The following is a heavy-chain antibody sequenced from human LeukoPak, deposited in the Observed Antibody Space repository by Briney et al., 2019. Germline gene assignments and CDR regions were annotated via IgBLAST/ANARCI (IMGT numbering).Heavy chain of an antibody. CDR1: GGSFSGYY. V-gene: IGHV4-34*01. CDR2: INHSGST. CDR3: ARGPGYDFWSGYYSLQPFDY. Sequence: SETLSLTCAVYGGSFSGYYWSWIRQPPGKGLEWIGEINHSGSTNYNPSLKSRATISVDTSKNQFSLKLSSVTAADTAVYYCARGPGYDFWSGYYSLQPFDYWGQGTLVTVSS. D-gene: IGHD3-3*01. J-gene: IGHJ4*02.